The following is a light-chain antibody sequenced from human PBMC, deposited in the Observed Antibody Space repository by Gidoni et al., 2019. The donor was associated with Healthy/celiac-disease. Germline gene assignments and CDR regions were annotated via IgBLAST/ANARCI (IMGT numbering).Light chain of an antibody. V-gene: IGKV3D-20*01. J-gene: IGKJ2*01. CDR1: QSVSSSY. Sequence: EIVLTQSPATLSLSPGERATLSCRASQSVSSSYLAWYQQKPCLAPRLLIYDASSRATGLPDRFSGSGSGTDFTLTIRRLEPEEFAVYYCQQYGSSPPMYTFGQGTKLEIK. CDR3: QQYGSSPPMYT. CDR2: DAS.